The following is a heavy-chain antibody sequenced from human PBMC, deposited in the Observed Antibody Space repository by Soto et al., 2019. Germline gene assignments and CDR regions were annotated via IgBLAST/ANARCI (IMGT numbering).Heavy chain of an antibody. J-gene: IGHJ4*02. V-gene: IGHV4-30-4*01. D-gene: IGHD5-18*01. CDR3: AGNSYGYTFYDY. CDR2: IYYSGST. CDR1: GGSISSGDYY. Sequence: QVQLQESGPGLVKPSQTLSLTCTVSGGSISSGDYYWSWIRQPPGKGLEWIGYIYYSGSTYYKRTLNSRFTKSVDTSKNKFSLKLSSVTAADTAVYYCAGNSYGYTFYDYGGQGTLVTVSS.